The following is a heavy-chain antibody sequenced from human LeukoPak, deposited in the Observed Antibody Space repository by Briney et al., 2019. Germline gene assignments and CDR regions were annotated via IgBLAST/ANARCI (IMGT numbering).Heavy chain of an antibody. CDR1: GFTFNSYA. CDR3: AKGHLSILFPFDS. D-gene: IGHD2-21*01. V-gene: IGHV3-23*01. J-gene: IGHJ4*02. Sequence: GGSLRLSCAASGFTFNSYAMSWVRPAPGQGLEWVSRISGSGGVTYYAGSVKGRFTISRDNSKNALYLQINSLRADDTAVYYCAKGHLSILFPFDSWGQGTLVTVSS. CDR2: ISGSGGVT.